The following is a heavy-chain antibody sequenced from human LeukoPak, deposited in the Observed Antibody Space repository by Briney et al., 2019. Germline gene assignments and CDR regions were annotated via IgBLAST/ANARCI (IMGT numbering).Heavy chain of an antibody. CDR3: AREYDTSGLKAFDI. Sequence: GASVKVSFKASGYTFTAYYMHWVRQAPGQGLEWMGWINPNSGGTSYAQKFQGRVTMTRDTSISTAYMELSRLRSDDTAMYYCAREYDTSGLKAFDIWGQGTMVTVSS. D-gene: IGHD3-22*01. J-gene: IGHJ3*02. CDR2: INPNSGGT. V-gene: IGHV1-2*02. CDR1: GYTFTAYY.